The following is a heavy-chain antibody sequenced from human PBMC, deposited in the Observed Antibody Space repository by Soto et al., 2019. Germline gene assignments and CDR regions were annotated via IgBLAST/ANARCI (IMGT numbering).Heavy chain of an antibody. CDR2: ISAYNGNT. J-gene: IGHJ6*02. D-gene: IGHD5-18*01. V-gene: IGHV1-18*01. Sequence: QVQLVQSGAEVKKPGASVKVSCKASGYTFTSYGISWVRQAPGQGLEWMGWISAYNGNTNYAQKLQGRVTMTTDTPPSTAYMERRSLRSDDTAVYYCARAGYSYGPPLNSDCGMDVWGQGTTVTVSS. CDR3: ARAGYSYGPPLNSDCGMDV. CDR1: GYTFTSYG.